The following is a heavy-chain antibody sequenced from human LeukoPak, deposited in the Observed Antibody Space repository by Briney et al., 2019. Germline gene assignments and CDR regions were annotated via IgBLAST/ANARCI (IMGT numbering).Heavy chain of an antibody. CDR3: AKAPYYDILTAPYYFDY. CDR1: GFTSDDYA. V-gene: IGHV3-9*02. J-gene: IGHJ4*02. CDR2: ISWNSGSI. Sequence: GRSLRLSCAASGFTSDDYAMHWVRQAPGKGLEWVSGISWNSGSIGYADSVKGRFTISRDNAKNSLYLQMNSLRAEDTALYYCAKAPYYDILTAPYYFDYWGQGTLVTVSS. D-gene: IGHD3-9*01.